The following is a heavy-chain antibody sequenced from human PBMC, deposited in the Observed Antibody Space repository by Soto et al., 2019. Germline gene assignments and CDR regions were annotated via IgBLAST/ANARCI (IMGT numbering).Heavy chain of an antibody. CDR3: ARGSPMVRNAFDI. V-gene: IGHV1-69*13. CDR2: IIPIFGTA. CDR1: GGTFSSYA. Sequence: WASVKVSCKASGGTFSSYAISWVRQAPGQGLEWMGGIIPIFGTANYAQKFQGRVTITADESTSTAYMELSSLRSEDTAVYYCARGSPMVRNAFDIWGQGTMVTVSS. J-gene: IGHJ3*02. D-gene: IGHD5-18*01.